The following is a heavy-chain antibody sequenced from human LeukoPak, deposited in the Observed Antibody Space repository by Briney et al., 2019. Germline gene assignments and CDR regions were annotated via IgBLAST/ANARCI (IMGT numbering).Heavy chain of an antibody. CDR3: ARVRVGATAKGHYFDY. D-gene: IGHD1-26*01. CDR1: GFTFSNYA. CDR2: ISSNGGNI. V-gene: IGHV3-64*01. J-gene: IGHJ4*02. Sequence: PGGSLRLSCAASGFTFSNYAIHWVRQAPGKGLESVSVISSNGGNIYHANSVKGRFTISRDNSKNTVYLQMSSLRPEDMAVYYCARVRVGATAKGHYFDYWGQGTLVTVSS.